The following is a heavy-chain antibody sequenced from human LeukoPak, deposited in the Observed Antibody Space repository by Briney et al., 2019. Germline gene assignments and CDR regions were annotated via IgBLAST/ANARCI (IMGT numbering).Heavy chain of an antibody. D-gene: IGHD3-10*01. J-gene: IGHJ4*02. V-gene: IGHV1-18*01. CDR2: LSTYKANT. Sequence: ASVKVSCKASGYTFTSYAIFWVRQAPGQGLEWMGWLSTYKANTYYAQKFHDRVTMTTDTSTNTAYMELRSLRSDDTAVYYCARGYFYGSGSYWGLLGPKYYFDYWGQGTLVTVSS. CDR3: ARGYFYGSGSYWGLLGPKYYFDY. CDR1: GYTFTSYA.